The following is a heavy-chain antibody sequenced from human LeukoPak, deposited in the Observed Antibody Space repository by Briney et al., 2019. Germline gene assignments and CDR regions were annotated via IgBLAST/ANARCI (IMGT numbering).Heavy chain of an antibody. CDR1: GFTFSSYD. J-gene: IGHJ4*02. CDR3: TTHRSDYYFDY. CDR2: IKSKTDGGTT. Sequence: GGSLTLSCAASGFTFSSYDMTWVRQAPGKGLEWVGRIKSKTDGGTTDYAAPVKGRFTNSRDDSKNTLYLQMNSLKTEDTAVYYCTTHRSDYYFDYWGQGTLVTVSS. V-gene: IGHV3-15*01.